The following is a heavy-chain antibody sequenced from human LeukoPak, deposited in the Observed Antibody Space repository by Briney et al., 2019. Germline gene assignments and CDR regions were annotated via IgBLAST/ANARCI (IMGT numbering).Heavy chain of an antibody. CDR1: GGSISSGGYY. CDR2: IYYSGST. Sequence: SETLSLTCTVSGGSISSGGYYWSWIRQHPGKGLEWIGYIYYSGSTYYNPSLKSRVTISVDTSKNQFSLKLSSVIAADTAVYYCARWAHSSGYYYWFDPWGQGTLVTVSS. V-gene: IGHV4-31*03. CDR3: ARWAHSSGYYYWFDP. J-gene: IGHJ5*02. D-gene: IGHD3-22*01.